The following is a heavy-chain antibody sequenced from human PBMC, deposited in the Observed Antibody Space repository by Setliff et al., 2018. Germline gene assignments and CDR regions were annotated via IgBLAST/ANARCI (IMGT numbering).Heavy chain of an antibody. CDR1: GGSISSRSYY. D-gene: IGHD6-6*01. CDR3: ARGYAARVGFGNWFDP. V-gene: IGHV4-39*07. CDR2: IYSSGST. J-gene: IGHJ5*02. Sequence: SETLSLTCTVSGGSISSRSYYWGWIRQPPGKGLEWIGRIYSSGSTDYNRSLKSRLTISVDTSKNQFSLRLSSVTAADTAVFYCARGYAARVGFGNWFDPWGQGTLVTVSS.